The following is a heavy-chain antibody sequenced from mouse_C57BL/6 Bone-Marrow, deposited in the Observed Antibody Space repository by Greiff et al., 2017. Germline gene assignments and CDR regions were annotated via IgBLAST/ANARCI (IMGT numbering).Heavy chain of an antibody. V-gene: IGHV1-81*01. Sequence: QVQLQQSGAELARPGASVKLSCKASGYTFTSYGISWVKQRTGQGLEWIGEIYPRSGNTYYNEKFKGKATLTADKSSSTAYMELRSLTSEDSAVYFWARWGRGLGFAYWGQGTLVTVSA. CDR2: IYPRSGNT. CDR3: ARWGRGLGFAY. CDR1: GYTFTSYG. D-gene: IGHD6-1*01. J-gene: IGHJ3*01.